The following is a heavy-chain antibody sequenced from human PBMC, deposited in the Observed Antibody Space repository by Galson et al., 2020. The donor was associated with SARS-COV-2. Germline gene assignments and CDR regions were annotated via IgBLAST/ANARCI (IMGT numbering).Heavy chain of an antibody. CDR2: FDPEDGET. J-gene: IGHJ5*02. CDR1: GYTLTELS. Sequence: GESLKISCEVSGYTLTELSMHWVRQAPGKGLEWMGGFDPEDGETIYAQKFQGRVTMTEDTSTDTAYMELSSLRSEYTAVYYCATAPATVTTNWFDPWGQGTLVTVSS. V-gene: IGHV1-24*01. CDR3: ATAPATVTTNWFDP. D-gene: IGHD4-17*01.